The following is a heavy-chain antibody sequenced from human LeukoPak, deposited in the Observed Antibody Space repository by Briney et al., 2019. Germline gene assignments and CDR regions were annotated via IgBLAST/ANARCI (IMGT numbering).Heavy chain of an antibody. CDR3: ARHTTILGHFGY. V-gene: IGHV4-39*01. Sequence: GSLRLSCAASGFTFSSYWMSWVRRAPGKGLEWIGSMYYSGSTYFNPSLKSRVTISVDTSKNQFSLKLSSVTAADTAVYYCARHTTILGHFGYWGQGTLVTVSS. CDR2: MYYSGST. D-gene: IGHD3-3*01. J-gene: IGHJ4*02. CDR1: GFTFSSYW.